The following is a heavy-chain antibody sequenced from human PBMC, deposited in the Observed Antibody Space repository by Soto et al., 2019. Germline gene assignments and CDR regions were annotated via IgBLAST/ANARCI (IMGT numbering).Heavy chain of an antibody. Sequence: GGSLRLSCAASGFTFNSYWMSWVRQDPGKGLEWVANIKQDGSEKYYVDSVKGRFTISRDNAKNSLYLQMNSLRAEDTAVYYCARPTRYGDYYMDVWGKGTTVTVSS. D-gene: IGHD3-16*01. CDR3: ARPTRYGDYYMDV. CDR2: IKQDGSEK. V-gene: IGHV3-7*01. J-gene: IGHJ6*03. CDR1: GFTFNSYW.